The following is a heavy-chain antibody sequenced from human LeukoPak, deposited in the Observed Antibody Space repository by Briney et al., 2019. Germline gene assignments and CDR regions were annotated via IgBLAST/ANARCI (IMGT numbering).Heavy chain of an antibody. CDR2: IYHSGST. CDR3: ARGSHIAVAGTQWYFDL. D-gene: IGHD6-19*01. J-gene: IGHJ2*01. V-gene: IGHV4-38-2*02. Sequence: PSETLSLTCTVSGYSISSGYYWGWIRQPPGKGLEWNGSIYHSGSTYYNPSLKSRVTISVDTSKNQFSLKLSSVTAADTAVYYCARGSHIAVAGTQWYFDLWGRGTLVTVSS. CDR1: GYSISSGYY.